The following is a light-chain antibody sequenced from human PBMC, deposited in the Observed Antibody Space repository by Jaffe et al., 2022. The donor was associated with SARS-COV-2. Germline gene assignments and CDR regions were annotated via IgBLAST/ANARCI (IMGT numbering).Light chain of an antibody. CDR2: DVR. Sequence: QSALTQPASVSGSPGQSITISCTGTSSDVGGYNYVSWYQHHPGKAPKLMIYDVRNRPSGVSNRFSGSKSGNTASLTISGLQTEDEADYYCGSYTTSGTYVFGTGTKVTVL. V-gene: IGLV2-14*03. J-gene: IGLJ1*01. CDR3: GSYTTSGTYV. CDR1: SSDVGGYNY.